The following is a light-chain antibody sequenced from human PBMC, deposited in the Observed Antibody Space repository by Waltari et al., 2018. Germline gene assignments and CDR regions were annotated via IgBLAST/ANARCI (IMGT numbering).Light chain of an antibody. J-gene: IGLJ2*01. CDR1: RIGSKS. CDR2: EDS. V-gene: IGLV3-21*02. CDR3: QVWDSSTSHAV. Sequence: SYVLTQPPSVSVAPGQPATITCGGKRIGSKSVHWYQQKPGRAPVVVVYEDSVRPSGVPERFSGSNSGNTATLSISRVEAGDEADYYCQVWDSSTSHAVFGGGTKLTVL.